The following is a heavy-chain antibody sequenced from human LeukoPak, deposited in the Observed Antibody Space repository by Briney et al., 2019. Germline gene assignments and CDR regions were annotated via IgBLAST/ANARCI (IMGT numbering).Heavy chain of an antibody. J-gene: IGHJ4*02. CDR2: ISAYNGNT. Sequence: ASVKVSCKASGYTFTSYGITWVRQAPGQGLEWMGWISAYNGNTNYAQKLQGRVTMTTDTSTSTAYMELRSLRSDDTAVYYCARGGFTMVRGVIKNYFDYWGQGTLVTVSS. V-gene: IGHV1-18*01. D-gene: IGHD3-10*01. CDR3: ARGGFTMVRGVIKNYFDY. CDR1: GYTFTSYG.